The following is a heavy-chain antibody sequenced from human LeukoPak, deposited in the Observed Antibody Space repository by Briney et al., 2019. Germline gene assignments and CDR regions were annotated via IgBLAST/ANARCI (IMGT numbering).Heavy chain of an antibody. D-gene: IGHD1-26*01. V-gene: IGHV4-39*07. CDR2: IYYSGST. Sequence: SETLSLTCTVSGGSISSSSYYWGWIRQPPGKGLEWIGSIYYSGSTYYNPSLKSRVTISVDTSKNQFSLKLSSVTAADTAVYYCARGVGATRHVFDYWGQGTLVTVSS. J-gene: IGHJ4*02. CDR1: GGSISSSSYY. CDR3: ARGVGATRHVFDY.